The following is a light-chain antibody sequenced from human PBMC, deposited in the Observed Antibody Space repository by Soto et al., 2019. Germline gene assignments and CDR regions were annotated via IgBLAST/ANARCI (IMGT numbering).Light chain of an antibody. Sequence: EVVLTQSPATLTLSPGERATLSCRASQSVSIYLAWFQQKPGQAPRLLISDASNRATGIPARFSGSGSGTDFTLTISSLEPEDFAVYYCQQRMTWPPITFGQGTRLEIK. CDR1: QSVSIY. CDR2: DAS. CDR3: QQRMTWPPIT. J-gene: IGKJ5*01. V-gene: IGKV3-11*01.